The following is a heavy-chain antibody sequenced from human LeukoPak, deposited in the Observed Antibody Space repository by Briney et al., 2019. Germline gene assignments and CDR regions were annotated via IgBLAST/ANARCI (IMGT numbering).Heavy chain of an antibody. CDR3: ARDRNYYYYGMDV. V-gene: IGHV1-18*01. Sequence: ASVKVSCKASGYTFTSYGITWVRQAPGQGLEWMGWISADNGDTHYAQIVQGRVTMTTDTSTSTAYMDLRSLRSDDTAVYYCARDRNYYYYGMDVWGQGTTVTVSS. CDR1: GYTFTSYG. D-gene: IGHD1-14*01. CDR2: ISADNGDT. J-gene: IGHJ6*02.